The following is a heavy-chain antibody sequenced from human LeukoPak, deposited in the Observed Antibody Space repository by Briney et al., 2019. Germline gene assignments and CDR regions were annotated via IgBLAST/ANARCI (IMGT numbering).Heavy chain of an antibody. V-gene: IGHV1-2*02. Sequence: ASVKVSCKASGYTFTGYYMHWVRQAPGQGLEWMGWINPNSGGTNYAQKFQGRVTMTRDTSISTAYMGLSRLRSDDTAVYYCARDRFSPAAGTKGIMDVWGQGTTVTVSS. J-gene: IGHJ6*02. CDR1: GYTFTGYY. CDR3: ARDRFSPAAGTKGIMDV. D-gene: IGHD6-13*01. CDR2: INPNSGGT.